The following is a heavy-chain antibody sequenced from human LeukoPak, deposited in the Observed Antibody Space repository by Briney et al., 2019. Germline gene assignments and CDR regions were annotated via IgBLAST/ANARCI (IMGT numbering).Heavy chain of an antibody. Sequence: KPSENLSLTCAVYGGSFSGYYWSWIRQPPGKGLEWIGYIYYSGSTNYNPSLKSRVTISVDTSKNQFSLKLSSVTAADTAVYYCARHAPRHYYYDSNDAFDIWGQGTMVTVSS. CDR2: IYYSGST. V-gene: IGHV4-59*08. D-gene: IGHD3-22*01. J-gene: IGHJ3*02. CDR1: GGSFSGYY. CDR3: ARHAPRHYYYDSNDAFDI.